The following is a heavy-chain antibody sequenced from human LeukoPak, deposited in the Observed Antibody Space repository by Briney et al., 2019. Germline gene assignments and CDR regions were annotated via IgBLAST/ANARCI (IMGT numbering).Heavy chain of an antibody. CDR2: MNPNSGNT. Sequence: GASVKVSCKASGYTFTSYDINWVRQATGQGLEWMGWMNPNSGNTGYAQKFQGRVTITRNTSISTAYMELSSLRSEGTAVYYCARAPTVTTFYYYYYMDVWGKGTTVTVSS. CDR1: GYTFTSYD. CDR3: ARAPTVTTFYYYYYMDV. V-gene: IGHV1-8*03. J-gene: IGHJ6*03. D-gene: IGHD4-17*01.